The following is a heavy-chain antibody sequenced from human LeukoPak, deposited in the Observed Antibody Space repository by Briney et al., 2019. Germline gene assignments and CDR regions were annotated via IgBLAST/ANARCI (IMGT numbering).Heavy chain of an antibody. J-gene: IGHJ5*02. Sequence: ASVKVSCKASGYTFTSYDINWVRQATGQGLEWMRWMNPNSGNTGYAQKFQGRVTMTRNTSISTAYMELSSLRSEDTAVYYCARDAMIVPGRWFDPWGQGTLVTVSS. V-gene: IGHV1-8*01. D-gene: IGHD3-22*01. CDR1: GYTFTSYD. CDR3: ARDAMIVPGRWFDP. CDR2: MNPNSGNT.